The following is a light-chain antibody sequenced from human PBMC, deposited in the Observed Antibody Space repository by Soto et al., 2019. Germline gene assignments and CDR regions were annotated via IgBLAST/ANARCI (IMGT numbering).Light chain of an antibody. V-gene: IGKV3-20*01. Sequence: IVLTQSPGTLSLSPGERAALSCRASETVRSNYLAWYQQKPGQAPRLLIYGASNRATGIPDRFSGSGSGTDFTLTISRLEPEDFAVYYGQQLGTFGQGTKVEIK. J-gene: IGKJ1*01. CDR3: QQLGT. CDR2: GAS. CDR1: ETVRSNY.